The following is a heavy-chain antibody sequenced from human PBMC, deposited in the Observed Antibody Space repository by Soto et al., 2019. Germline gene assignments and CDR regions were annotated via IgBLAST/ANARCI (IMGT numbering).Heavy chain of an antibody. CDR1: GFTFSSYA. J-gene: IGHJ4*02. D-gene: IGHD3-10*02. Sequence: QVQLVESGGGVVQPGRSLRLSCAASGFTFSSYAMHWVRQAPGKGLEWLAVISYDGSNKYYADSVKGRFTIPTDNSNXXLYLQMNSLRAEDSAVYYCGRDGKYYVCSGACFDYWGQGTLVTVSS. CDR2: ISYDGSNK. CDR3: GRDGKYYVCSGACFDY. V-gene: IGHV3-30-3*01.